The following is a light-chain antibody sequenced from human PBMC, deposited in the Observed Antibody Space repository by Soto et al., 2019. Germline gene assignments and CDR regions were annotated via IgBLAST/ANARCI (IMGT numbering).Light chain of an antibody. V-gene: IGKV3-15*01. Sequence: VLTQSPAPLSVCPGESATLSCRAGQSINNNLAWYQQKPGQAPRLLIYGASTRAAVTPARFSGDGSGTDFTLTISSLQSEDCAVYFCQQYNNWPYTFGQGTKLEI. CDR2: GAS. CDR3: QQYNNWPYT. J-gene: IGKJ2*01. CDR1: QSINNN.